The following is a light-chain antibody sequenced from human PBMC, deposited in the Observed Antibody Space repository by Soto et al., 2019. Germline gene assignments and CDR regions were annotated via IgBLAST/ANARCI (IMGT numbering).Light chain of an antibody. CDR2: DVS. J-gene: IGLJ1*01. Sequence: QSALTQPRSVSGSPGQSVTISCTGTSSDVGGYNYVSWYQQHPGKAPKLMIYDVSKRPSGVPDRFSGSKSGNTASLTISGLQAADEADYDCCSYAGSDTFNVFGTGTKLTVL. CDR3: CSYAGSDTFNV. V-gene: IGLV2-11*01. CDR1: SSDVGGYNY.